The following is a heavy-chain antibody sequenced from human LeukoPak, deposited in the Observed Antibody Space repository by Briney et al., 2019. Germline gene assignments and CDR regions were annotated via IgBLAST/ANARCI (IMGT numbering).Heavy chain of an antibody. J-gene: IGHJ3*02. Sequence: SETLSLTCTVSGGSISSCYWSWIRQPPGKGLEWIGCICDSGSTNYSPSLKSRVTISGDTSKNQFSLKLSSVTAADTAVYYCARVPYMITFGGVIVQNAFDIWGQGTMVTVSS. CDR2: ICDSGST. V-gene: IGHV4-59*08. D-gene: IGHD3-16*02. CDR1: GGSISSCY. CDR3: ARVPYMITFGGVIVQNAFDI.